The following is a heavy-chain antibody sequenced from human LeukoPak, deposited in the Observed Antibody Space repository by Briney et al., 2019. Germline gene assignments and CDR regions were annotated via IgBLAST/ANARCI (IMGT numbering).Heavy chain of an antibody. V-gene: IGHV5-51*01. CDR3: ARAGYSSSRYPETNWFDP. J-gene: IGHJ5*02. D-gene: IGHD6-13*01. Sequence: GESLKISCKGSRYSFTSYWIGWVRQMPGKGLEWLGIIYPADSDTRYSPSFQGQVTISADKSISTAYLQWSSLKASDTAMYYCARAGYSSSRYPETNWFDPWGQGTLVTVSS. CDR2: IYPADSDT. CDR1: RYSFTSYW.